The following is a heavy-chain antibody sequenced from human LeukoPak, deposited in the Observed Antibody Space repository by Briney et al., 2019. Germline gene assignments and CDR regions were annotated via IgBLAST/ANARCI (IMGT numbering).Heavy chain of an antibody. CDR2: ISWNSGSI. V-gene: IGHV3-9*01. CDR1: GFTFDDYA. Sequence: GRSLRLSCAASGFTFDDYAMHWVRQAPGKGLEWVSGISWNSGSIGYADSVKGRFTISRDNAKNSLYLQMNSLRAEDTALYYCAKDTGYYDSSGCPDIWGQGTMVTVSS. CDR3: AKDTGYYDSSGCPDI. D-gene: IGHD3-22*01. J-gene: IGHJ3*02.